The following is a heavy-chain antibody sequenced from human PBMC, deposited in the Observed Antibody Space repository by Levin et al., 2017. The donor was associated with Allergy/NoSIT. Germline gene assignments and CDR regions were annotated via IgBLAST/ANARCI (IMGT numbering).Heavy chain of an antibody. CDR3: ANDPRQLGAMYFDM. Sequence: GESLKISCAASGFTFSAYAMHWVRQAPGKGLEWVAFISYDGSIDYYAHSVKGRFTISRDNSKNTLYLQMNSLRAEDTAVYFCANDPRQLGAMYFDMWGQGTVVTVSS. CDR1: GFTFSAYA. D-gene: IGHD5-24*01. J-gene: IGHJ3*02. CDR2: ISYDGSID. V-gene: IGHV3-30*18.